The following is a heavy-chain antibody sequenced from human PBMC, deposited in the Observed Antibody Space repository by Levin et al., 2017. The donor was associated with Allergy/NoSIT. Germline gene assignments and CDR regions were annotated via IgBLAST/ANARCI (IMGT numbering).Heavy chain of an antibody. CDR3: AKDRVVTSSGTYYYYGMAV. CDR2: IYYSGST. J-gene: IGHJ6*02. D-gene: IGHD2-21*02. V-gene: IGHV4-59*01. Sequence: TSSETLSLTCIVSGASISSYHWSWIRQPPGKGLEWIGYIYYSGSTNYNPSLKSRVTMSVDTSRNQFSLTLNSVTAADTAVYYCAKDRVVTSSGTYYYYGMAVWGQGITVSVSS. CDR1: GASISSYH.